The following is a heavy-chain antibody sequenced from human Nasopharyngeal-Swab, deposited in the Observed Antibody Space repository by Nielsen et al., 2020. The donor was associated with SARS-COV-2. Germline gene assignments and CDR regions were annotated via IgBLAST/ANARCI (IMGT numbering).Heavy chain of an antibody. V-gene: IGHV6-1*01. Sequence: WIRQSPSRGLEWLGRTYYRSKWYNDYAVSGKSRIKIKPDTYKKQFSMQLNSVTPEDTAVYYCARARGAYGDYYYYYTDVWGKGTTVTVSS. D-gene: IGHD4-17*01. CDR2: TYYRSKWYN. CDR3: ARARGAYGDYYYYYTDV. J-gene: IGHJ6*03.